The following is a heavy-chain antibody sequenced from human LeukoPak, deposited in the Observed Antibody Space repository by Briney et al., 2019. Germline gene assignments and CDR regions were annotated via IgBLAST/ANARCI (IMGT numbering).Heavy chain of an antibody. CDR2: ISGSGGST. Sequence: PGGSLRLSCAASGFTFSSYAMSWVRQAPGKGLEWVSAISGSGGSTYYADSVKGRFTISRDNSKNTLYLQMNSLGAEDTAVYYCARGGDQAATLGAFDIWGQGTMVTVSS. CDR3: ARGGDQAATLGAFDI. J-gene: IGHJ3*02. V-gene: IGHV3-23*01. CDR1: GFTFSSYA. D-gene: IGHD2-15*01.